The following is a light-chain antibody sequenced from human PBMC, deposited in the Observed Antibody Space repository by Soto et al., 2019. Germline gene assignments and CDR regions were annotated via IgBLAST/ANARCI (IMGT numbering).Light chain of an antibody. Sequence: EIVLTQSPATLSLSPGERATLSCRASQTVSSYSAWYQQKPGQAPRLLVYDASDRATGIPARFSGSGSGTDFTLTISSLEPEDFAVYYCQQRRTFGQGTRLEIK. J-gene: IGKJ5*01. V-gene: IGKV3-11*01. CDR1: QTVSSY. CDR2: DAS. CDR3: QQRRT.